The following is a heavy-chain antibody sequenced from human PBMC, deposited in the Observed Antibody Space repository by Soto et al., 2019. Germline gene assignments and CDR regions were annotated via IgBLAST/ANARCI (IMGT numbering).Heavy chain of an antibody. CDR3: ARRGWLQFTHFDY. CDR1: GGSFSDYY. D-gene: IGHD5-12*01. CDR2: ITHSGST. J-gene: IGHJ4*02. V-gene: IGHV4-34*02. Sequence: QVQLQQWGAGLLKPSETLSLTCAVYGGSFSDYYWSWIRQPPAKGLEWIGEITHSGSTNYNPSLKSRVTISVDTSKNQFSLKLSSVTAADTAVYYGARRGWLQFTHFDYWGQGTLVTVSS.